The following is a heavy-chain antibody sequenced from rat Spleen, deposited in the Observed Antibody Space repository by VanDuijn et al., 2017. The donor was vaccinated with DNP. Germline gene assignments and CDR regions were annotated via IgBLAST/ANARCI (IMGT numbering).Heavy chain of an antibody. D-gene: IGHD1-10*01. CDR2: ISYDGSSS. J-gene: IGHJ2*01. V-gene: IGHV5-7*01. CDR1: GFTFSDYY. CDR3: TRHRPYNNFFDF. Sequence: EVQLVESGGGLVQPGRSLKLSCAASGFTFSDYYMAWVRQAPTKGLEWVAYISYDGSSSYYRDSVNGRFTISKDSTKSTLYLQVDSLRSEDSATYYCTRHRPYNNFFDFWGQGVMVTVSS.